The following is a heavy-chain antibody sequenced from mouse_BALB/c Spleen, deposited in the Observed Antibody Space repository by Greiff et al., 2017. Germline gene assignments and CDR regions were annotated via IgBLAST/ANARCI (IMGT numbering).Heavy chain of an antibody. CDR3: ARDQTLYAMDY. Sequence: EVQLVESGPGLVKPSQSLSLTCSVTGYSITSGYYWNWIRQFPGNKLEWMGYISYDGSNNYNPSLKNRISITRDTSKNQFFLKLNSVTTEDTATYYCARDQTLYAMDYWGQGTSVTVSS. V-gene: IGHV3-6*02. CDR1: GYSITSGYY. CDR2: ISYDGSN. J-gene: IGHJ4*01.